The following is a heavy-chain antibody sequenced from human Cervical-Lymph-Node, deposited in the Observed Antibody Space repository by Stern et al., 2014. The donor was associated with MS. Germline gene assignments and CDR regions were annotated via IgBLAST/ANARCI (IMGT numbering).Heavy chain of an antibody. CDR3: ARDRYDWDYFDY. CDR2: IRSSSSAI. J-gene: IGHJ4*02. V-gene: IGHV3-48*01. D-gene: IGHD1-1*01. CDR1: GFTFSSYS. Sequence: EVQLVESGGGLVQPGGSLRLSCAASGFTFSSYSMNWVRQAPGKGLEWVSYIRSSSSAIYYADSVKGRFPISRDHAQTSLYMQMNSLRAEDTAVYYCARDRYDWDYFDYWGQGTLVTVSS.